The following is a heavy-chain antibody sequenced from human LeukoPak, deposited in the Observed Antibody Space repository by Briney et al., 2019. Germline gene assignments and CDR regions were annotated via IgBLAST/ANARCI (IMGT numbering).Heavy chain of an antibody. CDR1: GFPFRNHN. J-gene: IGHJ6*02. CDR2: ICSSSSYI. CDR3: AAGNIVGANYYYYGMDV. Sequence: GALRLFRSTSGFPFRNHNNNWVRQASGKGLEVGSSICSSSSYIYYADSVKGRFTISRDNAKNSLYLQMNSLRAEDTAVYYCAAGNIVGANYYYYGMDVWGQGTTVTVSS. V-gene: IGHV3-21*01. D-gene: IGHD1-26*01.